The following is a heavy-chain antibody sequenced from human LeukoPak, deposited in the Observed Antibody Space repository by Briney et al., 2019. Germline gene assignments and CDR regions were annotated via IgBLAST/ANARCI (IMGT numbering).Heavy chain of an antibody. D-gene: IGHD6-19*01. Sequence: ASVKVSCKASGYSFTGYYMNWVRQAPGQGLEWMGWINPDSGGTNYTQKFQGRVTMTRDTSISTAYMELSSLISDDTAVYYCARNSGWYGVSWGQGTLVSVSS. CDR2: INPDSGGT. V-gene: IGHV1-2*02. CDR1: GYSFTGYY. CDR3: ARNSGWYGVS. J-gene: IGHJ4*02.